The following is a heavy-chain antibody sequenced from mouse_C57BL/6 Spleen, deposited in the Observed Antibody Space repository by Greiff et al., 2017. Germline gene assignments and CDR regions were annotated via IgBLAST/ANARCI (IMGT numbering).Heavy chain of an antibody. D-gene: IGHD1-1*01. J-gene: IGHJ3*01. CDR1: GYTFTSYG. CDR3: ARSGSSSWFAY. V-gene: IGHV1-81*01. Sequence: VQLQQSGAELARPGASVKLSCKASGYTFTSYGISWVKQRTGQGLEWIGEIYPRSGNTYYNEKFKGKATLTADKSSSTAYMALRSLTSEDSAVYFCARSGSSSWFAYWGQGTLVTVSA. CDR2: IYPRSGNT.